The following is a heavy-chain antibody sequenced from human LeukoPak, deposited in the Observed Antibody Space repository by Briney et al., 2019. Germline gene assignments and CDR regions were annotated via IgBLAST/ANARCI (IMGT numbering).Heavy chain of an antibody. CDR1: GYTFTSYG. CDR3: ARDDQHAHYYGMDV. V-gene: IGHV1-18*01. CDR2: ISSYNGNT. Sequence: ASVKVSCKASGYTFTSYGISWVRQAPGQGLEWMGWISSYNGNTNYAQKFQGRVTMTTDTSTSTAYMELRSLRSDDTAVYYCARDDQHAHYYGMDVWGQGTTVTVSS. J-gene: IGHJ6*02. D-gene: IGHD6-13*01.